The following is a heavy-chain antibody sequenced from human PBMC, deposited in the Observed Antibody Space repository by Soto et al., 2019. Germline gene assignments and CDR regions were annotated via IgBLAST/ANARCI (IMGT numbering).Heavy chain of an antibody. V-gene: IGHV3-7*01. CDR3: ARGWISILDGDYFDY. CDR2: IKQDGSEK. CDR1: GFTFSSYW. Sequence: LSCAASGFTFSSYWMSWVRQAPGKGLEWVANIKQDGSEKYYVDSVKGRFTISRDNAKNSLYLQMNSLRAEDTAVYYCARGWISILDGDYFDYWGQGTMVTVYS. D-gene: IGHD3-3*01. J-gene: IGHJ4*02.